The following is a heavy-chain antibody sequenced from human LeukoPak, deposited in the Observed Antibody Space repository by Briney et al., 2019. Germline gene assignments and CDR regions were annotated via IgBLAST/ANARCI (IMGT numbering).Heavy chain of an antibody. D-gene: IGHD3-10*01. Sequence: ASVTVSCKASGYTFTSYGISWVRQAPGQGLEWMGWISAYNGNTNYAQKLQGRVTMTTDTSTSTAYMELRSLRSDDTAVYYCARSITMVRGAKSFDYWGQGTLVTVSS. CDR2: ISAYNGNT. CDR1: GYTFTSYG. V-gene: IGHV1-18*01. J-gene: IGHJ4*02. CDR3: ARSITMVRGAKSFDY.